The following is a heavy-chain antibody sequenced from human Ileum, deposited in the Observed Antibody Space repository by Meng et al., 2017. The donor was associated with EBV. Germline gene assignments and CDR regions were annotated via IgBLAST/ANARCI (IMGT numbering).Heavy chain of an antibody. D-gene: IGHD3-22*01. J-gene: IGHJ4*02. CDR2: IDDSGNI. Sequence: QVQLEQRGAGLLQPSETLSLTCTGDGGPFSGFYWTWIRQSPGKGLEWIGEIDDSGNIIYNPSLKSRVTISGDTSKNQFSLNVSSVTAADTAVYYCARSRWLLLQLWGQGTLVTVSS. CDR1: GGPFSGFY. V-gene: IGHV4-34*01. CDR3: ARSRWLLLQL.